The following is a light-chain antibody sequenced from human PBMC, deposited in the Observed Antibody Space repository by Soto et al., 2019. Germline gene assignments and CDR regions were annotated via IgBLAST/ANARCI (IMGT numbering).Light chain of an antibody. CDR2: RND. CDR3: ASWDDSLSVPI. Sequence: QPVLTQPPSASGTPGQRVTISCSGSRSDIGSNYVYWYQQLPGMAPKLLIYRNDQRPSGVPDRISGSKSGTSASLAIIGLRSEDEADYYCASWDDSLSVPIFGGGTKLTVL. CDR1: RSDIGSNY. J-gene: IGLJ2*01. V-gene: IGLV1-47*01.